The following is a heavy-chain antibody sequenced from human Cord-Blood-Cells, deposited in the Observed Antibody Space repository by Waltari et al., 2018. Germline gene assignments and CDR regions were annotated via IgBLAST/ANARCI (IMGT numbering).Heavy chain of an antibody. Sequence: QVQLVQSGAEVKKPGASVKVSCKASGYTFTGYYMHCVRPAPGQGLEWMGWINPNSGGTNYAQKFQGRVTMTRDTSISTAYMELSRLRSDDTAVYYCARGLNYYGSGSYEYFQHWGQGTLVTVSS. V-gene: IGHV1-2*02. CDR3: ARGLNYYGSGSYEYFQH. D-gene: IGHD3-10*01. J-gene: IGHJ1*01. CDR1: GYTFTGYY. CDR2: INPNSGGT.